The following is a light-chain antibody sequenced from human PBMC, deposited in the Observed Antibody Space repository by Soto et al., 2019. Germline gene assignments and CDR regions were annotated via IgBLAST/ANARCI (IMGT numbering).Light chain of an antibody. CDR1: QSISSW. CDR3: QQYKTYPWT. CDR2: GAS. Sequence: DIQMTQSPSTLSTSVGDRVTITCRASQSISSWLAWYQQKPGKAPKLLIYGASSLEGGVPSRFGGSGAGTEFTLTISSLQPDDFATYYCQQYKTYPWTFGQVTKVEIK. V-gene: IGKV1-5*03. J-gene: IGKJ1*01.